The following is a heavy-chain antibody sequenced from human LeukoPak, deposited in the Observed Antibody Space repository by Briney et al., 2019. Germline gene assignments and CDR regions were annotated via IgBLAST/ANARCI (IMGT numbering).Heavy chain of an antibody. J-gene: IGHJ3*02. CDR1: GFTFGDYA. CDR3: AKDMRYSYGYGFVAFDI. D-gene: IGHD5-18*01. V-gene: IGHV3-9*01. Sequence: GGSLRLSCAASGFTFGDYAMHWVRQAPGKGLEWVSGISWNSGSIGYADSVKGRFTISRDNAKNSLYLQMNSLRAEDTALYYCAKDMRYSYGYGFVAFDIWGQGTMVTVSS. CDR2: ISWNSGSI.